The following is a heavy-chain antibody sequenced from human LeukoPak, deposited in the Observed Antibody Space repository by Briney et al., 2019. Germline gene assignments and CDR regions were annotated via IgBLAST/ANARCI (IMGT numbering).Heavy chain of an antibody. V-gene: IGHV3-30*02. Sequence: GGSLRLSCAASGFTFSSYGMHWVRQAPGKGLEWVAFIRYDGSNKYYADSVKGRFTISRDNSKNTLYLQMNSLRAEDTAVYYCAKTGYCSSTSCRPNYYYYYYYMDVWGKGTTVTISS. D-gene: IGHD2-2*01. CDR3: AKTGYCSSTSCRPNYYYYYYYMDV. CDR1: GFTFSSYG. CDR2: IRYDGSNK. J-gene: IGHJ6*03.